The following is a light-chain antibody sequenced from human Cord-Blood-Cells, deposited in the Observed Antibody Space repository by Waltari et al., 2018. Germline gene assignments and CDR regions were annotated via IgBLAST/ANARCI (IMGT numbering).Light chain of an antibody. Sequence: EIVLTQSPGTLPLSPGERDTLSSRASQSVSRSYLAWYQQKPGQAPRLLIYGASSRATGIPDRFSGSGSGTDFTLTISRLEPEDFAVYYCQQYGSSPRLTFGGGTKVEIK. CDR3: QQYGSSPRLT. V-gene: IGKV3-20*01. CDR2: GAS. CDR1: QSVSRSY. J-gene: IGKJ4*01.